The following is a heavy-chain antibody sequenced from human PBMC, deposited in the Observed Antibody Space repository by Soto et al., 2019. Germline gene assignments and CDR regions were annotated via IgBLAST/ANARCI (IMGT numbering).Heavy chain of an antibody. J-gene: IGHJ4*02. CDR3: ARPYFGSGVRRSLAS. Sequence: GGSLRLSCAASGFTFSSYSLHWVRQAPGKGLEWVAVISSDGSTTYYADSVKGRFIISRDNAKNTLYLQMNSLTAEDTAVYYCARPYFGSGVRRSLASWGQGTLVTVSS. D-gene: IGHD3-10*01. CDR2: ISSDGSTT. V-gene: IGHV3-30*04. CDR1: GFTFSSYS.